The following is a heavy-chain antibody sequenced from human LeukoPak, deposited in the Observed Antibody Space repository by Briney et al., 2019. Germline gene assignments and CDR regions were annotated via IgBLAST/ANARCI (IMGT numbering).Heavy chain of an antibody. CDR1: GYTFTGYY. CDR2: INPNSGGT. CDR3: ARDLVTMVSYGMDV. Sequence: ASVKVSCKASGYTFTGYYMHWVRQAPGQGLEWMGWINPNSGGTNYAQKFQGRVTMTRDTSTSTVYMELSSLRSEDTAVYYCARDLVTMVSYGMDVWGQGTTVTVSS. J-gene: IGHJ6*02. D-gene: IGHD3-10*01. V-gene: IGHV1-2*02.